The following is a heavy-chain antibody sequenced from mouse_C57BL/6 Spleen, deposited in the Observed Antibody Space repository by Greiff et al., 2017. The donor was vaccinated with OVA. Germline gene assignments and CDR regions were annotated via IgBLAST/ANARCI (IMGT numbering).Heavy chain of an antibody. V-gene: IGHV1-52*01. CDR2: IDPSDSET. Sequence: QVQLQQPGAELVRPGSSVKLSCKASGYTFTSYWMHWVKQRPIQGLEWIGNIDPSDSETHYNQKFKDKATLTVDKSSSTAYMQLSSLTSEDSAVYYCARGLTSAWFAYWGQGTLVTVSA. D-gene: IGHD3-1*01. CDR1: GYTFTSYW. CDR3: ARGLTSAWFAY. J-gene: IGHJ3*01.